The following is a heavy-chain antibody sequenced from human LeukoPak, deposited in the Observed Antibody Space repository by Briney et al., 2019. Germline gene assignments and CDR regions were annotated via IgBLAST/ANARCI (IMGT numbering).Heavy chain of an antibody. CDR1: GDSFSSNSAA. V-gene: IGHV6-1*01. J-gene: IGHJ4*02. D-gene: IGHD6-13*01. Sequence: PSQTLSLTCAISGDSFSSNSAAWNWIRQSPSRGLEWLGRTYYRSKWYNDYAVSVKGRITINPDTSKNQFSLQLNSVTPEDTAVYYCAKTGSTDSSSWSGGWGQGTLVTVSS. CDR2: TYYRSKWYN. CDR3: AKTGSTDSSSWSGG.